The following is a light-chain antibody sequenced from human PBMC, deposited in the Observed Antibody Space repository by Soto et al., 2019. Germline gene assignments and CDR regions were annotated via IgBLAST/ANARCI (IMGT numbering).Light chain of an antibody. CDR3: HHYGSSPYT. CDR1: QSLSGNY. CDR2: GVS. J-gene: IGKJ2*01. Sequence: EIVLTQSPGTLSLSPGERATLSCRANQSLSGNYLAWYQQKPGQAPRLLIFGVSSRATGIPDRFSGSGSGTDFTLTINRLEPEDFAVYYCHHYGSSPYTFGLGTKLEIK. V-gene: IGKV3-20*01.